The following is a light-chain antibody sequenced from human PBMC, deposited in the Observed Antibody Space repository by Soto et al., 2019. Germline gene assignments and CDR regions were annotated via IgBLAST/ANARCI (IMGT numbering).Light chain of an antibody. J-gene: IGKJ1*01. CDR2: KAS. Sequence: IQMTQSPSTLSASVGDRVTITCRASHNIERWMAWYQQKPGKAPKLLIYKASTLKSGVPSRFSGSGSGTEFTLTISSLQPDDFATYYCQHYNSYSEAFGQGTKVDI. CDR1: HNIERW. V-gene: IGKV1-5*03. CDR3: QHYNSYSEA.